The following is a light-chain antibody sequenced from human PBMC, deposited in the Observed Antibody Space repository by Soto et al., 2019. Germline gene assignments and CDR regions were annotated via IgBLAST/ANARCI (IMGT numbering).Light chain of an antibody. CDR2: NVN. CDR3: CSYISSATKV. CDR1: SSDVGSYDY. Sequence: QSVLIQPPSVSGSPGQSVTISCTGTSSDVGSYDYVSWYQQHPGTVPKPMIYNVNTQPSGVPDRFSGSKSGNTASMTLSSLQAEDEADYSCCSYISSATKVFGGGTQLTVL. V-gene: IGLV2-18*02. J-gene: IGLJ3*02.